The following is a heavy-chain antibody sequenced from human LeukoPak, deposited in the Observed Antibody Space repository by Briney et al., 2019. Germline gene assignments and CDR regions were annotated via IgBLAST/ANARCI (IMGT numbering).Heavy chain of an antibody. J-gene: IGHJ3*02. CDR1: GYTLTELS. D-gene: IGHD2-2*01. CDR3: ATDLSAAMRVGAFDI. V-gene: IGHV1-24*01. Sequence: SVKVSCKVSGYTLTELSMHWVRQAPGKGLEWMGGLDPEDGETIYAQKFQGRVTMTEDTSTDTAYMELGSLRSEDTAVYYCATDLSAAMRVGAFDIWGQGTMVTVSS. CDR2: LDPEDGET.